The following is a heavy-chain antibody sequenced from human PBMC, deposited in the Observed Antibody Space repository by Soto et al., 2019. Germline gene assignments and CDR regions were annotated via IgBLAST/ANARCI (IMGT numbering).Heavy chain of an antibody. V-gene: IGHV1-18*01. Sequence: GASVKVSCKASGYTFTSYGISWVRQAPGQGLEWMGWISAYNGNTNYAQKLQGRVTMTTDTSTSTAYMELRSLRSDDTAVYYCARDEGYDILTGYSTDYYYGMDVWGQGTTVTVSS. CDR3: ARDEGYDILTGYSTDYYYGMDV. J-gene: IGHJ6*02. CDR1: GYTFTSYG. D-gene: IGHD3-9*01. CDR2: ISAYNGNT.